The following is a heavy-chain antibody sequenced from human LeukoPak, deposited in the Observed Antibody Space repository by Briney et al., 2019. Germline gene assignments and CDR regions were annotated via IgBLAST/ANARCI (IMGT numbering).Heavy chain of an antibody. V-gene: IGHV3-74*01. CDR2: INTDGSST. D-gene: IGHD3-10*01. Sequence: GGSLRLSCTASGFTFSSYWMHWVRKTPGKGLVWVSRINTDGSSTNYADSVKGRFTISRDNAKNTLYLQMNSLRAEDTAVYFCARPVYYGSQSYWDYWGQGTLVTVSS. CDR1: GFTFSSYW. J-gene: IGHJ4*02. CDR3: ARPVYYGSQSYWDY.